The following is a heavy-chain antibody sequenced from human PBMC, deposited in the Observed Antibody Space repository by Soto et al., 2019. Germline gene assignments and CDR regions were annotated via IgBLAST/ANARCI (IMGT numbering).Heavy chain of an antibody. CDR2: ISGGGGST. CDR3: AKGFIVLVTVLRPDDSFDV. D-gene: IGHD2-21*02. CDR1: GLTFGNYG. V-gene: IGHV3-23*01. J-gene: IGHJ3*01. Sequence: DVQLLESGGGLVQPGGSLRLSCAASGLTFGNYGINWVRQAPGKGLEWFSAISGGGGSTYYADSVKGRFTVSRGPSKTSVFLEMNTLRAEDTAVYYWAKGFIVLVTVLRPDDSFDVWGQGTLVTVSS.